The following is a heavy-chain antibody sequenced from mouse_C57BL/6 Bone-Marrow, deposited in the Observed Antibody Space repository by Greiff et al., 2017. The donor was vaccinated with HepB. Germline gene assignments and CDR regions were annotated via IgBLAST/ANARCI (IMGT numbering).Heavy chain of an antibody. CDR3: STVVATNCDY. J-gene: IGHJ2*01. V-gene: IGHV14-4*01. D-gene: IGHD1-1*01. CDR1: GFNIKDDY. Sequence: VQLKESGAELVRPGASVKLSCTASGFNIKDDYMHWVKQRPEQGLEWIGWIDPENGDTEYASKFQGKATITADTSSNTAYLQLSSLTSEDTAVYDCSTVVATNCDYWGQGTTLTVSS. CDR2: IDPENGDT.